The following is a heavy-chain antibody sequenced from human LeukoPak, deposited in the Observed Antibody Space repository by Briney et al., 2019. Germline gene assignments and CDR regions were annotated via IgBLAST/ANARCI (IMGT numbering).Heavy chain of an antibody. CDR2: ISSSGSII. CDR3: ARDLGMTDGDYVSYFDY. J-gene: IGHJ4*02. D-gene: IGHD4-17*01. V-gene: IGHV3-48*03. CDR1: GFTFSRYE. Sequence: GGSLILSCAASGFTFSRYELNWVRQAPGKGLEWVSYISSSGSIIYYADSVKGRFTISRDNAKNSLYLQMNSLRAEDTAVYYCARDLGMTDGDYVSYFDYWGQGTLVTVSS.